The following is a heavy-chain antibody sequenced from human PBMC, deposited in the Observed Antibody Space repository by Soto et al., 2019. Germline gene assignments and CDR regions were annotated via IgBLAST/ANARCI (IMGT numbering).Heavy chain of an antibody. CDR3: ARDFGGFDP. V-gene: IGHV1-18*01. CDR2: ISAYNGNT. Sequence: ASVKVSCKASGYTFTSYGISWVRQAPGQGLEWMGWISAYNGNTNYAQKLQGRVTITRDTSASTAYMELSSLRSEDTAVYYCARDFGGFDPWGQGTLVTVSS. CDR1: GYTFTSYG. J-gene: IGHJ5*02. D-gene: IGHD3-3*01.